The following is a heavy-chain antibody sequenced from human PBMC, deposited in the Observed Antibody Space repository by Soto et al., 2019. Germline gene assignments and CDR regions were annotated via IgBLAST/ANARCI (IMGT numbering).Heavy chain of an antibody. CDR1: GFTFSSYA. CDR2: LSASGFST. J-gene: IGHJ4*02. V-gene: IGHV3-23*01. Sequence: LRLSCAASGFTFSSYAMNWVRQAPGKGLEWVSTLSASGFSTYYADSVKGRFTSSRDNSKNTLYLQMNSLRAEDTAVYYRAKEYSGYAYWGQGTLVTVSS. CDR3: AKEYSGYAY. D-gene: IGHD5-12*01.